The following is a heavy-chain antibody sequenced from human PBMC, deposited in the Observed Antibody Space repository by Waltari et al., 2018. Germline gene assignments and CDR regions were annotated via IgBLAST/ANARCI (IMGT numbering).Heavy chain of an antibody. D-gene: IGHD3-22*01. CDR2: SNHSGSP. J-gene: IGHJ5*02. Sequence: QVQLQQWGAGLLKPSETLSLTCAVYGGSFSGYYWSWIRQPPGKGLEWIGESNHSGSPNYNPSLQKRVTISVDTSKNQFSLKLSSVTAADTAVYYCARGDGLGYYDSSSNWFDPWGQGTLVTVSS. V-gene: IGHV4-34*01. CDR1: GGSFSGYY. CDR3: ARGDGLGYYDSSSNWFDP.